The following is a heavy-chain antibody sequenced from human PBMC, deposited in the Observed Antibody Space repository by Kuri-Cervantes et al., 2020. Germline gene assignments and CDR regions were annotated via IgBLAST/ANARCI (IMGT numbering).Heavy chain of an antibody. Sequence: ESLKISCAVYGGSFSGYYWSWIRQPPGKGLEWIGEINHSGSTNYNPSLKSRVTISVDTSKNQFSLKLSSVTAADTAVYYCARGREAIVVVPAAIPYYFDYWGQGTRGTVSA. CDR1: GGSFSGYY. J-gene: IGHJ4*02. CDR3: ARGREAIVVVPAAIPYYFDY. D-gene: IGHD2-2*01. V-gene: IGHV4-34*01. CDR2: INHSGST.